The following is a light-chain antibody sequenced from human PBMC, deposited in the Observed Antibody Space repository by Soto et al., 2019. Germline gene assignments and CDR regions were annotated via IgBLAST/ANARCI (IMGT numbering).Light chain of an antibody. J-gene: IGKJ4*01. CDR3: QQYDSSPFT. CDR2: GAS. V-gene: IGKV3-20*01. Sequence: EIVLTQSPGTLSLSPGERATLSCRASQSVSSSFLAWYQQKPGQAPRLLIYGASSRATGIPDRFSGSGSGTDFTLTISRLEPEDFVVYYCQQYDSSPFTFGGVTKVEIK. CDR1: QSVSSSF.